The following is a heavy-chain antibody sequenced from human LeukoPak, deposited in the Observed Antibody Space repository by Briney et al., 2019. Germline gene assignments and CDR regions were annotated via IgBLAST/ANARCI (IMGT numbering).Heavy chain of an antibody. Sequence: ASVKVSCEVSGYTLTELSMHWVRQAPGKGLEWMGGFDPEDGETIYAQKFQGRVTMTEDTSTDTAYMELSSLRSEDTAVYYCATVVFAVAGTSWFDPWGQGTLVTVSS. D-gene: IGHD6-19*01. CDR3: ATVVFAVAGTSWFDP. J-gene: IGHJ5*02. CDR1: GYTLTELS. V-gene: IGHV1-24*01. CDR2: FDPEDGET.